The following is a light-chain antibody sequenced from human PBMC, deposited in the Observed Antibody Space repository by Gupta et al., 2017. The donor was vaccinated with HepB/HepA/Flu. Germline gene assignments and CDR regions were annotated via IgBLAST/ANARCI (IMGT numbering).Light chain of an antibody. Sequence: SCTGTSSDVGSYNRVSWYQQPPGTAPKLMIYEVSNRPSGVSDRFSGSKSGNTASLTISGLQAEDEADYYCSSYTSSSTFWVFGGGTKLTVL. V-gene: IGLV2-18*02. CDR1: SSDVGSYNR. J-gene: IGLJ3*02. CDR2: EVS. CDR3: SSYTSSSTFWV.